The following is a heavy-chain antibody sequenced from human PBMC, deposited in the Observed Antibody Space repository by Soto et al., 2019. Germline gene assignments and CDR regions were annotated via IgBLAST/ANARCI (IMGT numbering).Heavy chain of an antibody. CDR2: INTDGSGT. CDR1: GFAFSTYW. V-gene: IGHV3-74*01. Sequence: HPGGSLRLSCAASGFAFSTYWMNWVRQAPGKGLMWVSLINTDGSGTSYADSVKGRFTISRDNAKNTLYLQMNSLRAEDTAVYYCARNRQYSADYWGQGTLVTVSS. CDR3: ARNRQYSADY. J-gene: IGHJ4*02. D-gene: IGHD5-12*01.